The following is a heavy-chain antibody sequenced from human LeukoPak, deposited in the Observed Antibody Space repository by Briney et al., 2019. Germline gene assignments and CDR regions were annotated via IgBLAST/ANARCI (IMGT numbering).Heavy chain of an antibody. D-gene: IGHD1-1*01. Sequence: PSETLSLTCTVSGGSVSNGNFYWSWLRQPPGKALEWIGYIYYTGSAYYSPSLEGRVRISVDTSKNQFSVKLNSVTAADTAVYYCARVWNYFDYWGQGTLVTVSS. J-gene: IGHJ4*02. CDR1: GGSVSNGNFY. V-gene: IGHV4-61*01. CDR3: ARVWNYFDY. CDR2: IYYTGSA.